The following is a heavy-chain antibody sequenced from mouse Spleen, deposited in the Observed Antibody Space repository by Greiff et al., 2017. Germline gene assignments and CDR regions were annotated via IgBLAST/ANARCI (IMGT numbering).Heavy chain of an antibody. J-gene: IGHJ2*01. D-gene: IGHD2-3*01. CDR1: GFSLTSYG. CDR3: AKPYDGYYDYFDY. CDR2: IRRGGST. V-gene: IGHV2-5*01. Sequence: QVQLQQSGPGLVQPSQSLSITCTVSGFSLTSYGVHWVRQSPGKGLEWLGVIRRGGSTDYNAAFMSRLSITKDNSKSQVFFKMNSLQADDTAIYYCAKPYDGYYDYFDYWGQGTTLTVSS.